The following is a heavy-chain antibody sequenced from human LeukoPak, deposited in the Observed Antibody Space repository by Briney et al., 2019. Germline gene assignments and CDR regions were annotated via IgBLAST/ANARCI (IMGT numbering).Heavy chain of an antibody. CDR2: ISGSGGST. J-gene: IGHJ6*02. Sequence: GGSLRLSCAASGFTFSSYAMSWVRQAPGKGLEWVSAISGSGGSTYYADSVKGRFTISRDNSKNTLYLQMNSLGAEDTAVYYCAKGIGPANYYYYGMDVWGQGTTVTVSS. V-gene: IGHV3-23*01. CDR1: GFTFSSYA. CDR3: AKGIGPANYYYYGMDV. D-gene: IGHD2-15*01.